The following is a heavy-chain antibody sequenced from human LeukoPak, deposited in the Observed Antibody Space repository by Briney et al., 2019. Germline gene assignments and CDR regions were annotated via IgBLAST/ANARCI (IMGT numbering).Heavy chain of an antibody. CDR2: IYYSGST. Sequence: SETLSLTCTVSGGSISSSSYYWGWVRQPPGKGLEWIGSIYYSGSTYYNPSLKSRVTISVDTSKNQFSLKLSSVTAADTAVYYCATPGNYGDYVFDYWGQGTLVTVSS. CDR1: GGSISSSSYY. V-gene: IGHV4-39*01. D-gene: IGHD4-17*01. CDR3: ATPGNYGDYVFDY. J-gene: IGHJ4*02.